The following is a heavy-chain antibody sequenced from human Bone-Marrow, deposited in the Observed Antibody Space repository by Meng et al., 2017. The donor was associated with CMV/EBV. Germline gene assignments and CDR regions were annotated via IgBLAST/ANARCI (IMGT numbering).Heavy chain of an antibody. CDR1: GYTFTGYY. Sequence: ASVKVSCKASGYTFTGYYMHWVRQAPGQGLEWMGWINPNSGGTNYAQKFQGRVTMTRDTSISTAYMELSRLSSVTAADTAVYYCARRWNTGDYNYYGMDVWGQGTTVTVSS. CDR2: INPNSGGT. V-gene: IGHV1-2*02. CDR3: ARRWNTGDYNYYGMDV. D-gene: IGHD1/OR15-1a*01. J-gene: IGHJ6*02.